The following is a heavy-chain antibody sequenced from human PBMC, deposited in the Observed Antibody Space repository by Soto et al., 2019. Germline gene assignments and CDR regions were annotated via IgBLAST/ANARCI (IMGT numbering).Heavy chain of an antibody. D-gene: IGHD3-9*01. CDR3: ARGERDILTGKKMETFDY. J-gene: IGHJ4*02. CDR1: GGSISSGDYY. Sequence: SETLSLTCTVSGGSISSGDYYWSWIRQPPGKGLEWIGYIYYSGSTYYNPSLKSRVTISVDTSKNQFSLKLSSVTAADTAVYYCARGERDILTGKKMETFDYWGQGTLVTVSS. CDR2: IYYSGST. V-gene: IGHV4-30-4*01.